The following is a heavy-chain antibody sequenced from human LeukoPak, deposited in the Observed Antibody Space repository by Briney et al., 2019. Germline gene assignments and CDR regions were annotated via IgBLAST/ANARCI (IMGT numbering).Heavy chain of an antibody. CDR3: ARDPVHSSGWFAVSYYYMDV. J-gene: IGHJ6*03. CDR1: GFTFSRHW. V-gene: IGHV3-7*01. CDR2: VKQDGSEE. Sequence: GGSLRLSCAASGFTFSRHWMSWVRQAPGKGLEWVANVKQDGSEEFYVDSVKGRFTISRDNAKNSLYLQMNSLRAEDTAVYYCARDPVHSSGWFAVSYYYMDVWGKGTTVTVSS. D-gene: IGHD6-19*01.